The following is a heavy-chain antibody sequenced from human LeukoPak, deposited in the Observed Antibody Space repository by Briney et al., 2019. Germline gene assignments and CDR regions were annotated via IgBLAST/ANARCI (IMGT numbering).Heavy chain of an antibody. D-gene: IGHD4-11*01. J-gene: IGHJ5*01. V-gene: IGHV4-59*08. CDR3: ARSVPSLDYLFDS. Sequence: SETLSLTCTVSGGSIGGYYWTWIRQLPGQGLEWIGYIYNSGITNYNPSLKSRVTVSVDTSKNQFSLRLTSVTAADTAVYYCARSVPSLDYLFDSWGHGTLVTVSS. CDR1: GGSIGGYY. CDR2: IYNSGIT.